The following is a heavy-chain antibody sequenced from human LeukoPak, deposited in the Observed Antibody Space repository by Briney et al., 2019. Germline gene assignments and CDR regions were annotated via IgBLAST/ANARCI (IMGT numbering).Heavy chain of an antibody. Sequence: ASVKVPCKASGYTFTSYGISWVRQAPGQGLEWMGWISAYNGNTNYAQKLQGRVTMTTDTSTSTAYMELRSLRSDDTAVYYCARVQGYCSSTSCYYFSWFDPWGQGTLVTVSS. CDR2: ISAYNGNT. J-gene: IGHJ5*02. CDR3: ARVQGYCSSTSCYYFSWFDP. D-gene: IGHD2-2*01. V-gene: IGHV1-18*01. CDR1: GYTFTSYG.